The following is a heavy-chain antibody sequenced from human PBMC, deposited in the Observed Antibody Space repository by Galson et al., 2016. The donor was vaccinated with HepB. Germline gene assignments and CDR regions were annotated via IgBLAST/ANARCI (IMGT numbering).Heavy chain of an antibody. CDR2: ISASGAGT. CDR1: GFTFSSYA. CDR3: AKSYSTAYYSAWDY. J-gene: IGHJ4*02. V-gene: IGHV3-23*01. Sequence: SLRLSCAASGFTFSSYAMTWVRQAPGKGLEWVSGISASGAGTYYADSVKGRFTISRDNSKNTLHLQMNSLRVEDTAVYYCAKSYSTAYYSAWDYWGQVTLVTVSS. D-gene: IGHD1-26*01.